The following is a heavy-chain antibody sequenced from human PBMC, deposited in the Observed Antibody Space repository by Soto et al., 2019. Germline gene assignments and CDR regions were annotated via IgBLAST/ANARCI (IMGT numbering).Heavy chain of an antibody. V-gene: IGHV3-11*01. CDR2: ISSSGSTI. Sequence: GGSLRLSCAASGFTFSDYYMSWIRQAPGKGLEWVSYISSSGSTIYYADSVKGRFTISRDNAKNSLYLQMNSLRAEDTAVYYCARDESHYDFWSTYNWFDPWGQGTLVTVSS. D-gene: IGHD3-3*01. CDR1: GFTFSDYY. J-gene: IGHJ5*02. CDR3: ARDESHYDFWSTYNWFDP.